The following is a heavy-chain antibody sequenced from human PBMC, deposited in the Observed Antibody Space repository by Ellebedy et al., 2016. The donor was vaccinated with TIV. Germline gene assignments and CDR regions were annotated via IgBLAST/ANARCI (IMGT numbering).Heavy chain of an antibody. CDR3: ARGTSFGIVVP. Sequence: GESLKISXAASGFTFSTYSMNWVRQAPGKGLEWVAFFRSSINSISYADSVKGRFTISRDNAKNSLYLQMNSLRDEDTAVYYCARGTSFGIVVPWGQGTLVTVSS. CDR1: GFTFSTYS. J-gene: IGHJ5*02. D-gene: IGHD3-22*01. CDR2: FRSSINSI. V-gene: IGHV3-48*02.